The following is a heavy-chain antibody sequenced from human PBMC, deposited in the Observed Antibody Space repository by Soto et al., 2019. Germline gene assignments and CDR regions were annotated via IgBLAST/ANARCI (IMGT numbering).Heavy chain of an antibody. V-gene: IGHV4-34*01. D-gene: IGHD2-8*01. CDR3: ASGNGLVPGFSSLDY. Sequence: SETLSLTCAVYGGSFSGYYWSWIRQPPGKGLEWIGEINHSGSTNYNPSLKSRVTISVDTSKNQFSLKLSSVTAADTAVYYCASGNGLVPGFSSLDYWGQGTLVTVSS. CDR2: INHSGST. CDR1: GGSFSGYY. J-gene: IGHJ4*02.